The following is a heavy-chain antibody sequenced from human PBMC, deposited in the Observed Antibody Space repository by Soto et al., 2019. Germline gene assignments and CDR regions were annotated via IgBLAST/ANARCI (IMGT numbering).Heavy chain of an antibody. Sequence: SLRLSCAASAFTVRSNYLSWVRQAPGKGLEWVSALSSDGGAYYTDSVKGRFTISRDNSKNTLFLQMNGLRAEDTAVYYCAKVTKRAAAGRYEYYKYGMDVWGQGTTVTVSS. CDR1: AFTVRSNY. V-gene: IGHV3-53*01. CDR2: LSSDGGA. D-gene: IGHD6-13*01. CDR3: AKVTKRAAAGRYEYYKYGMDV. J-gene: IGHJ6*02.